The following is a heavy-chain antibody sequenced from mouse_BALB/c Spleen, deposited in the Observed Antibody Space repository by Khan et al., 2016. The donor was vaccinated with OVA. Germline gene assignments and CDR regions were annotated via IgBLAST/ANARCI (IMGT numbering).Heavy chain of an antibody. J-gene: IGHJ3*01. D-gene: IGHD1-3*01. CDR2: IYPGNTDT. V-gene: IGHV1-5*01. CDR1: GYTFTSYW. CDR3: VRRKWYVAWFAY. Sequence: EVQLQQSGTVLARPGASVKMSCKASGYTFTSYWMHWVKQRPGQGLEWIGDIYPGNTDTNYNQNFKGKAKLTAVTSTSTAYMELSSLTNEDSAVDYCVRRKWYVAWFAYWGQGTLVTVSA.